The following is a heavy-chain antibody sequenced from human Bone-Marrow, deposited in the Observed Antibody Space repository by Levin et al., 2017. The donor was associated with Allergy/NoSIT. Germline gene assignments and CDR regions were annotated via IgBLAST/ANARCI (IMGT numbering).Heavy chain of an antibody. CDR2: IYSGGST. CDR3: ARGRVVVVAAIEDVGWFDP. D-gene: IGHD2-15*01. Sequence: GGSLRLSCAASGFTVSSNYMSWVRQAPGKGLEWVSVIYSGGSTYYADSVKGRFTISRDNSKNTLYLQMNSLRAEDTAVYYCARGRVVVVAAIEDVGWFDPWGQGTLVTVSS. V-gene: IGHV3-53*01. CDR1: GFTVSSNY. J-gene: IGHJ5*02.